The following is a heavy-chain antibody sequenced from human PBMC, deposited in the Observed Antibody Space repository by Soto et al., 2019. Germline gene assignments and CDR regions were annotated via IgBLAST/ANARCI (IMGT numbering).Heavy chain of an antibody. CDR1: GFTFSSYS. CDR3: ARGAHYDYVWGSYRPDY. V-gene: IGHV3-21*01. Sequence: PGGSLRLSCAASGFTFSSYSMNWVRQAPGKGLEWVSSISSSSSYIYYADSVKGRFTISRDNAKNSLYLQMNSLRAEDTAVYYCARGAHYDYVWGSYRPDYWGQGTLVTVSS. J-gene: IGHJ4*02. CDR2: ISSSSSYI. D-gene: IGHD3-16*02.